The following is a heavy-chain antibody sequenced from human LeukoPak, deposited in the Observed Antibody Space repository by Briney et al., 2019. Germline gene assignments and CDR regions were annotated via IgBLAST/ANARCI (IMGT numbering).Heavy chain of an antibody. CDR2: ISSSGSIT. Sequence: PGGSLRLSCVASGFTLSSHNINWVRQAPGKGLEWVSHISSSGSITYYGDSVKGRITISRDNAKNSVSLYMNSLRAEDSAVYYCAKAGITGFYNWGQGTMVTVSS. CDR1: GFTLSSHN. V-gene: IGHV3-48*01. CDR3: AKAGITGFYN. D-gene: IGHD1-14*01. J-gene: IGHJ3*02.